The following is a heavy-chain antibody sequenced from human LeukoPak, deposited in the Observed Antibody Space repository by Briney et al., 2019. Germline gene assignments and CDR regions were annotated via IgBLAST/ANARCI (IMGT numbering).Heavy chain of an antibody. J-gene: IGHJ6*03. D-gene: IGHD6-13*01. CDR1: GSTFSKYW. V-gene: IGHV3-7*01. CDR2: IKQDGSEK. CDR3: ARGVPGESLPRGVSIAAAGEYYYYMDV. Sequence: GGSLRLSCAASGSTFSKYWMTWVRQAPGKGLEWVANIKQDGSEKYYVDSVKGRFTISRDNAKNSLYLQMNSLRAEDTAVYYCARGVPGESLPRGVSIAAAGEYYYYMDVWGKGTTVTVSS.